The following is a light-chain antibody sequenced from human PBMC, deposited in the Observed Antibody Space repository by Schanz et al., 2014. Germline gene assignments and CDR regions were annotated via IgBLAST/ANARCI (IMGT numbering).Light chain of an antibody. V-gene: IGKV3-20*01. CDR3: QQYTGSLPWT. CDR1: QSVSSY. J-gene: IGKJ1*01. CDR2: DAS. Sequence: EIVLTQSPATLSLSPGERATLSCRASQSVSSYLAWYQQKPGQAPRLLIYDASSRATGIPDRFSGSGSGTDFTLTISRLEPEDFAVYYCQQYTGSLPWTFGQGTRVEIK.